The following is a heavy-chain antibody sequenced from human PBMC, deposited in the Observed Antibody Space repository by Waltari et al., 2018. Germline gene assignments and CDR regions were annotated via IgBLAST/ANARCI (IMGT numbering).Heavy chain of an antibody. CDR3: ASVVGGAFDI. CDR2: IYYSGST. V-gene: IGHV4-39*01. J-gene: IGHJ3*02. CDR1: GGSIRTSSYY. Sequence: QLQLQESGPGLVKPSETLSLTCTVSGGSIRTSSYYWGWIRQPPGKGLEWIGSIYYSGSTYYNPSLKSRVTISVDTSKNQFSLKLSSVTAADTAVYYCASVVGGAFDIWGQGTMVTVSS. D-gene: IGHD3-16*02.